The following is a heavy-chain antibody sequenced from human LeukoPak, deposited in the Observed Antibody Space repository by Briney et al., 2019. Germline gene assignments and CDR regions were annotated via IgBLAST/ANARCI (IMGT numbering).Heavy chain of an antibody. CDR1: GDSVSSTSAV. CDR2: TYYKSKWYN. CDR3: ARERIAGRPYFDF. J-gene: IGHJ4*02. D-gene: IGHD6-6*01. Sequence: SQTLSLICAISGDSVSSTSAVWNWIRQSPSRGLERVGRTYYKSKWYNDYAGSVKSRITINPDRSKNQFSLQVNSVIPEDTAVYYCARERIAGRPYFDFWGRGTPVTVSS. V-gene: IGHV6-1*01.